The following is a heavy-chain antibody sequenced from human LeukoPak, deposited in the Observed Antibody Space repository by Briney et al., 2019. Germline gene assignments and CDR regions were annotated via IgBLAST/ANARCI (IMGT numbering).Heavy chain of an antibody. CDR2: ISAYNGNT. Sequence: ASVKVSCKASGYTFTSYGISWVRQAPGQGLEWMGWISAYNGNTNYAQKLQGRVTMTTDTSTSTAYMELRSLRSDDTAVYYCARGGYSSGYYKPLYYFDYSGKGTLVTVSS. J-gene: IGHJ4*02. V-gene: IGHV1-18*01. CDR3: ARGGYSSGYYKPLYYFDY. D-gene: IGHD3-22*01. CDR1: GYTFTSYG.